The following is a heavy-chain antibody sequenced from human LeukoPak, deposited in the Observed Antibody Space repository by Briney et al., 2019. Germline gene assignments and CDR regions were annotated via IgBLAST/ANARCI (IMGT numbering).Heavy chain of an antibody. J-gene: IGHJ6*04. CDR1: GYSISSGYY. CDR3: AREDTAMVKFYYYGMDV. CDR2: IYHSGST. D-gene: IGHD5-18*01. V-gene: IGHV4-38-2*02. Sequence: PSETLSLTCAVSGYSISSGYYWGWIRQPPGKGLEWIGSIYHSGSTYYNPSLKSRVTISVDTSKNQFSLKLSSVTAADTAVYYCAREDTAMVKFYYYGMDVWGKGTTVTVFS.